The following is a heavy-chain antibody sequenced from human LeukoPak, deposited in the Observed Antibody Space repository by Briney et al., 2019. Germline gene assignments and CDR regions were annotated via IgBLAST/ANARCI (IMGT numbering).Heavy chain of an antibody. J-gene: IGHJ6*02. CDR2: INSDGSST. V-gene: IGHV3-74*01. Sequence: GGSLRLSCAHSGFPFSRYWTHWARQAPGKGLEWVSRINSDGSSTTYAHSVRGRFTISRDNAKNTLNLQMNSLRVEDTSVYFCARPYNDILNGRYFYYYDMGVWGQGTTVTVSS. CDR3: ARPYNDILNGRYFYYYDMGV. D-gene: IGHD3-9*01. CDR1: GFPFSRYW.